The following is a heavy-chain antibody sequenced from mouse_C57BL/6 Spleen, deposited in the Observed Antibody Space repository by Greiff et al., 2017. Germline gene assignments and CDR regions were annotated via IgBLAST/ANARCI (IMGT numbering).Heavy chain of an antibody. J-gene: IGHJ3*01. Sequence: VQLQESGPGLVAPSQSLSITCTVSGFSLTSYGVDWVRQSPGKGLEWLGVIWGVGSTNYNSALKSRLSISKDNSKSQVFLKMNSLQTDDTAMYYCASRAYYSNSWFAYWGQGTLVTVSA. V-gene: IGHV2-6*01. D-gene: IGHD2-5*01. CDR1: GFSLTSYG. CDR3: ASRAYYSNSWFAY. CDR2: IWGVGST.